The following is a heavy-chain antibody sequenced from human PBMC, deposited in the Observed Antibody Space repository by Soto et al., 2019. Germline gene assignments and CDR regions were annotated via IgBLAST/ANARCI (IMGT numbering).Heavy chain of an antibody. V-gene: IGHV1-3*01. D-gene: IGHD6-25*01. Sequence: QVLLVQSGAEVKKPGASVQISCKASGYTFTTYDMHWVRQAPGQRLEWMGSINANNGNPKYSQRFQGRATFTRDTSATTGYMDLSSLISEDTAVYYCVVSRGCCAFHYWGQGTLVTVSS. CDR2: INANNGNP. CDR3: VVSRGCCAFHY. CDR1: GYTFTTYD. J-gene: IGHJ4*02.